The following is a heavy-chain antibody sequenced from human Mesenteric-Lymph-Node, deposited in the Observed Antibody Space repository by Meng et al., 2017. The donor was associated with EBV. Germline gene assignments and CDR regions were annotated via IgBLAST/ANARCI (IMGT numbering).Heavy chain of an antibody. J-gene: IGHJ5*02. CDR1: GDNFSQYL. CDR2: IIPIFGTT. CDR3: ARNPRPFSTTWNTWFDP. Sequence: QVQLVQSGAEVKKPGSSVKVSCXXSGDNFSQYLCTWVRQAPGQSLVWMGGIIPIFGTTHYTETFQGRLSITTAESTSTVYMELSGLTSDDTAVYYCARNPRPFSTTWNTWFDPWGQGTLVTVSS. V-gene: IGHV1-69*01. D-gene: IGHD2/OR15-2a*01.